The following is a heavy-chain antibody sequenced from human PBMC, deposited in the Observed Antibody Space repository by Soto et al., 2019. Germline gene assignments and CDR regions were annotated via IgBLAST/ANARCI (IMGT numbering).Heavy chain of an antibody. CDR2: IYYSGST. CDR1: GGSISSSSYY. CDR3: AIPAYGSRSYDY. V-gene: IGHV4-39*01. D-gene: IGHD3-10*01. Sequence: SETLSLTCTVSGGSISSSSYYWGWIRQPPGKGLEWIGSIYYSGSTYYNPSLKSRVTISVDTSKNQFSLKLSSVTAADTAVFYCAIPAYGSRSYDYWGQGTLGTVSS. J-gene: IGHJ4*02.